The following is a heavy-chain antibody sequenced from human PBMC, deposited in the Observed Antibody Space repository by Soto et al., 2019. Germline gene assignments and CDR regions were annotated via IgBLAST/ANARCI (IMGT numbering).Heavy chain of an antibody. D-gene: IGHD3-22*01. V-gene: IGHV4-59*08. J-gene: IGHJ4*02. CDR3: ARASYDSSTYYLDY. CDR2: IFYSGTT. Sequence: SETLSLTCTVSGGSISSYYWSWIRQPPGKGLEWIGYIFYSGTTYYNPSLKSRVAISVDTSNNQFSLKLSSVTAADTAVYYCARASYDSSTYYLDYWGQGTLVTVSS. CDR1: GGSISSYY.